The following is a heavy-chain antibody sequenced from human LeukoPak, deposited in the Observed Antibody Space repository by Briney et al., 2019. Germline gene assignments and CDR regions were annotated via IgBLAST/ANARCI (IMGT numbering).Heavy chain of an antibody. V-gene: IGHV1-46*01. D-gene: IGHD6-6*01. CDR3: AFTGDGSPFAGYYYMDV. Sequence: ASVKISCKASGKTFTNYYMHWVRQAPGQGLEWMGLINPSVGSRVYAQKFQGRVTLTTDTSTSTVYMELTSLRSEDTAVYFCAFTGDGSPFAGYYYMDVWGKGTTVAVSS. CDR2: INPSVGSR. CDR1: GKTFTNYY. J-gene: IGHJ6*03.